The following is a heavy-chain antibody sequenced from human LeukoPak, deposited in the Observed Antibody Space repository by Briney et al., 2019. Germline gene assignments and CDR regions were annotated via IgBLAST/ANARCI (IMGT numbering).Heavy chain of an antibody. V-gene: IGHV1-69*04. Sequence: GASVKVSCKASGGTFSNYAISWVRQAPGQGLQWMGRIIPSLDIADYAQRFQGRVTITADKSTSTAYMELSSLRSEDTAVYYCASGEGCGSNSCTLGYWGQGTLVTVSS. J-gene: IGHJ4*02. CDR1: GGTFSNYA. D-gene: IGHD2-2*01. CDR3: ASGEGCGSNSCTLGY. CDR2: IIPSLDIA.